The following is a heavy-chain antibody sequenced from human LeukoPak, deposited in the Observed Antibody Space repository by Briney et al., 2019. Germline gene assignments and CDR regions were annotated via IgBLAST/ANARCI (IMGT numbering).Heavy chain of an antibody. Sequence: GGSLRLSCAASGFTFSSYAMSWVRQAPGKGLEWVSPISGSGDSTYYADSVKGRFTISRDNSKNTVYLQMNSLRAEDTAVYYCAKATYDILTGYFPDYYYYGMDVWGQGTTVTVSS. CDR2: ISGSGDST. CDR1: GFTFSSYA. CDR3: AKATYDILTGYFPDYYYYGMDV. J-gene: IGHJ6*02. D-gene: IGHD3-9*01. V-gene: IGHV3-23*01.